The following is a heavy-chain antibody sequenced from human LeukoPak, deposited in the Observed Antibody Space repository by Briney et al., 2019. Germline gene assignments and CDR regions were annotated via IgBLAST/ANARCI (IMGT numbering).Heavy chain of an antibody. J-gene: IGHJ4*02. CDR3: ARDSSGFDY. D-gene: IGHD3-22*01. CDR1: GYTFTNYG. CDR2: MNPNSGNT. V-gene: IGHV1-8*01. Sequence: ASVKVSCKASGYTFTNYGISWVRQATGQGLEWMGWMNPNSGNTGYARKFQGRVTMTRNTSISTAYMELSSLRSEDTAVYYCARDSSGFDYWGQGTLVTVSS.